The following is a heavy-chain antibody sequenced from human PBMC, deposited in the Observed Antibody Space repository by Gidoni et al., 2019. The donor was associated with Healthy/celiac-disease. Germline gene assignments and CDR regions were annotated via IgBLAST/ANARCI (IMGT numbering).Heavy chain of an antibody. CDR3: ARDLRMIVVPFDY. J-gene: IGHJ4*02. CDR2: IYYSGST. D-gene: IGHD3-22*01. V-gene: IGHV4-39*07. CDR1: GGSISSSSYY. Sequence: QLQLQESGPGLVKPSEPLSLTCTVSGGSISSSSYYWGWIRQPPGKGLEWIGSIYYSGSTYYNPSLKSRVTISVDTSKNQFSLKLSSVTAADTAVYYCARDLRMIVVPFDYWGQGTLVTVSS.